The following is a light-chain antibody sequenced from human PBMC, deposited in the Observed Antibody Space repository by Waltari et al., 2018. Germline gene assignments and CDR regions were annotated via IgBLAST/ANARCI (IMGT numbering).Light chain of an antibody. J-gene: IGLJ3*02. CDR1: IGDVGAPHY. CDR2: NVS. CDR3: WSFTGSYWM. V-gene: IGLV2-11*01. Sequence: QSALTQPRSVSASPGQSVTISCSVTIGDVGAPHYVAWYQQHPGKAPKVMIFNVSQRPSGVPDRFSGSKSGNTASLSISGLQAEDEADYYCWSFTGSYWMFGGGTRLTVL.